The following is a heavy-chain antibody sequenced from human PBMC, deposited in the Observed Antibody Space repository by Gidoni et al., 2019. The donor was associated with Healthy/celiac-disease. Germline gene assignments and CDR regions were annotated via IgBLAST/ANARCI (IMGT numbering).Heavy chain of an antibody. CDR3: ARDEVVGLIDY. CDR2: ISSSSSYI. D-gene: IGHD1-26*01. CDR1: GFTFSSYS. V-gene: IGHV3-21*01. J-gene: IGHJ4*02. Sequence: EVQLVESGGGLVKPGGSLRLSCAASGFTFSSYSMNWVRQAPGKGLEWVASISSSSSYIYYADSVKGRFTSSRDNAKNSLYLQMNSLRAEDTAVYYCARDEVVGLIDYWGQGTLVTVSS.